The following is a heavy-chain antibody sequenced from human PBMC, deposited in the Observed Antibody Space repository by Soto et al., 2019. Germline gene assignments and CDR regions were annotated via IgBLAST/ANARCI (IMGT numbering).Heavy chain of an antibody. D-gene: IGHD2-15*01. Sequence: PGGSLRLSCAASGFAFNRYSMNWVRQAPGKGLEWVSSISTSSNYIYYADSVKGRFTISRDNAQNSLDLQMNSLRAEDTAVYYCARDLGSSSPPSWGQGPLATVSS. CDR2: ISTSSNYI. CDR1: GFAFNRYS. CDR3: ARDLGSSSPPS. V-gene: IGHV3-21*01. J-gene: IGHJ5*02.